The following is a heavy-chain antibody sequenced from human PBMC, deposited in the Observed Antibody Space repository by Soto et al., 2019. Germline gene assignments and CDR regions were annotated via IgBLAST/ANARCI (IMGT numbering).Heavy chain of an antibody. CDR1: GFTFSNFA. D-gene: IGHD2-15*01. CDR2: ISYDGSHK. CDR3: ARDYSYQRAMDV. Sequence: LRLSCAASGFTFSNFAMYWVRQAPGKGLEWVTVISYDGSHKYYADSVKGRFTISRDNSKNTLYLQMNNLRAEDSAVYFCARDYSYQRAMDVWGQGTTVTVSS. J-gene: IGHJ6*02. V-gene: IGHV3-30-3*01.